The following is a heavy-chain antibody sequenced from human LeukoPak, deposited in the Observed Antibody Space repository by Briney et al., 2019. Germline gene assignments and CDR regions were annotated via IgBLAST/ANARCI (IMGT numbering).Heavy chain of an antibody. D-gene: IGHD3-10*01. J-gene: IGHJ4*02. CDR2: IYSGGST. V-gene: IGHV3-66*01. Sequence: GGSLRLSCAASGFTVSSNYMSWVRQAPGKGLEWVSVIYSGGSTYYADSVKGRFTISRDNSKNTLYLQMNSLRAEDTAVYYCARVSLYYYGSGSYSFDYWGQGTLVTVSS. CDR1: GFTVSSNY. CDR3: ARVSLYYYGSGSYSFDY.